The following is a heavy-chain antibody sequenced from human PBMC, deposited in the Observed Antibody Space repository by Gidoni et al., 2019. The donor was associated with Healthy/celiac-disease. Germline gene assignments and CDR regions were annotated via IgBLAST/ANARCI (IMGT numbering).Heavy chain of an antibody. Sequence: EVQLVESGGGLVKPGGSLRLSCAASGFTFSSYSMNWVRQAPGKGLEWVSSISSSSSYIYYADSVKGRFTISRDNAKNSLYLQMNSLRAEDTAVYYCAREAPYSGSYPFDYWGQGTLVTVSS. CDR1: GFTFSSYS. CDR2: ISSSSSYI. D-gene: IGHD1-26*01. V-gene: IGHV3-21*01. CDR3: AREAPYSGSYPFDY. J-gene: IGHJ4*02.